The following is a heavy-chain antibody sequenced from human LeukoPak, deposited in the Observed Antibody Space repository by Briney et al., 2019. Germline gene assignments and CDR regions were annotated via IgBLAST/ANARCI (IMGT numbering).Heavy chain of an antibody. CDR3: ARGLAILGDNPQDY. D-gene: IGHD1-14*01. V-gene: IGHV4-34*01. CDR2: INHSGRT. Sequence: SETLSLTCAVYGASFSGYYWSWIRQPPGKGLEWIGEINHSGRTNYNPSLKSRVTISVDTSKNQFSLKLNSVTAADTAVYYCARGLAILGDNPQDYWGQGTLVTVST. J-gene: IGHJ4*02. CDR1: GASFSGYY.